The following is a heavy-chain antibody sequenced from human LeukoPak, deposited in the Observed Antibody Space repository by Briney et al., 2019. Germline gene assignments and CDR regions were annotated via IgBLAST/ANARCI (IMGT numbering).Heavy chain of an antibody. CDR1: GGSFSGYY. V-gene: IGHV4-34*01. CDR2: INHSGST. J-gene: IGHJ4*02. CDR3: AREYLYYDILTGGASREYYFDY. D-gene: IGHD3-9*01. Sequence: SETLSLTCAVYGGSFSGYYWSWIRQPPGKGLEWIGEINHSGSTNYNPSLKSRVTISVDTSKNQFSLKLSSVTAADTAVYYCAREYLYYDILTGGASREYYFDYWDQGTLVTVSS.